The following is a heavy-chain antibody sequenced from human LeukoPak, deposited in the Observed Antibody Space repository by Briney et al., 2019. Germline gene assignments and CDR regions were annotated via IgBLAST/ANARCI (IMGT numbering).Heavy chain of an antibody. D-gene: IGHD3-10*01. CDR1: GGSLSSSSYY. CDR3: ASGGGTMVRGVLDY. V-gene: IGHV4-39*07. CDR2: IYYSGST. Sequence: SETLSLTCTVSGGSLSSSSYYWGWIRQPPGKGLEWIGSIYYSGSTYYNPSLKSRVTISVDTSKNQFSLKLSSVTAADTAVYYCASGGGTMVRGVLDYWGQGTLVTVSS. J-gene: IGHJ4*02.